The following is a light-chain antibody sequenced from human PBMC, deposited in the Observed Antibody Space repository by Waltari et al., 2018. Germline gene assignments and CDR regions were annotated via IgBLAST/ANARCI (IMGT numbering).Light chain of an antibody. Sequence: IVMTQCTDSLAVSLGERVTINCRSSQTILDTYDKNYLAWHQPKPGQSPRLLIYWASTREFGVPDRFSGSGSGTDFTLTISGLQAEDVAVYYGQQYFNTPITFGGGTKVEIK. CDR2: WAS. CDR1: QTILDTYDKNY. V-gene: IGKV4-1*01. CDR3: QQYFNTPIT. J-gene: IGKJ4*01.